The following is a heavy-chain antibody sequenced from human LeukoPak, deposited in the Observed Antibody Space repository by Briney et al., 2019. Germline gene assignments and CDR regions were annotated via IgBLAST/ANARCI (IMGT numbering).Heavy chain of an antibody. CDR3: ARRCSGGSCYFSYYYGMDV. J-gene: IGHJ6*02. Sequence: ASVKVSCKASGYTFTSYGISWVRQAPGQGLEWMGWISAYNGNTNYAQKLQGRVTMTTDTSTSTAYMELRSLRSDDTAVYYCARRCSGGSCYFSYYYGMDVWGQGTTATVSS. D-gene: IGHD2-15*01. CDR2: ISAYNGNT. CDR1: GYTFTSYG. V-gene: IGHV1-18*01.